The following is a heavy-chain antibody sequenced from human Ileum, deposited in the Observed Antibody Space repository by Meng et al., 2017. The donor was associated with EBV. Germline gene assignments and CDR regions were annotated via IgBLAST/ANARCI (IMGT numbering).Heavy chain of an antibody. Sequence: QFPLVQWGAGLLKPSETLSLPCAVYGGSFTDYYWTWIRQPPGKGLEWIGEINPSEGTNYNPSLKSRVTISVDTSKNQFSLKMNSLTAADTAIYYCARRGSYGGGCDYWGQGTLVTVSS. CDR1: GGSFTDYY. CDR2: INPSEGT. CDR3: ARRGSYGGGCDY. J-gene: IGHJ4*02. D-gene: IGHD1-26*01. V-gene: IGHV4-34*01.